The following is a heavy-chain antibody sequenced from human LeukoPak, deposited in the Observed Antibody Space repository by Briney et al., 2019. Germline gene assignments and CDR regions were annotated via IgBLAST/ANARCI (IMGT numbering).Heavy chain of an antibody. CDR2: INHSGST. Sequence: SETLSLTCAVYGGSFSGYYWSWIRQPPGKGLGWIGEINHSGSTNYNPSLKSRVTISVDTSKNQFSLKLSSVTAADTAVYYCARGRRRQPYYDVWWVWGQEPLVTVS. J-gene: IGHJ4*02. CDR1: GGSFSGYY. V-gene: IGHV4-34*01. D-gene: IGHD3-3*01. CDR3: ARGRRRQPYYDVWWV.